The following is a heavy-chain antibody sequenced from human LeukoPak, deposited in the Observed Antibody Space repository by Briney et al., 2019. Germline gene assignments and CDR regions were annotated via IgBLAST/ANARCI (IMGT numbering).Heavy chain of an antibody. CDR1: GFTFRSYG. D-gene: IGHD5-12*01. CDR3: TRDLGWLHYAD. CDR2: IQNDGSNE. Sequence: TGGSLRLSCAASGFTFRSYGMHWVRQAPGKGLEWVAYIQNDGSNEQYADSVKGRFTVSRDNSKNTLYLQMDSLRADDTAIYYCTRDLGWLHYADWGQGTLVTVSS. V-gene: IGHV3-30*02. J-gene: IGHJ4*02.